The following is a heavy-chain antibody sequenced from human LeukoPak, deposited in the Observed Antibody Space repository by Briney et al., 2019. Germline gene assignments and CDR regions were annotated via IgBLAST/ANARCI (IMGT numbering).Heavy chain of an antibody. CDR3: AKRACTSPSCYALFDH. V-gene: IGHV3-23*01. J-gene: IGHJ4*02. CDR1: GFTFSTYA. D-gene: IGHD2-2*01. CDR2: INGNGGST. Sequence: PGGSLRLSCAASGFTFSTYAMSWVRQAPGKGLEWVSIINGNGGSTYYADSVKGQFTISRDNSKNTLYLQMNSLRAEDTAVYYCAKRACTSPSCYALFDHWGQGTPVTVSS.